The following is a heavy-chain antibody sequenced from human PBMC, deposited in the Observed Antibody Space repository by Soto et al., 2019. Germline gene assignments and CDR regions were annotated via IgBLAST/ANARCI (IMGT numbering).Heavy chain of an antibody. V-gene: IGHV3-49*04. J-gene: IGHJ6*02. D-gene: IGHD2-2*01. Sequence: EVQLVESGGGLVQPGRSLRLSCTASGFTFGDYAMSWVRQAPGKGLEWVGFIRSKAYGGTTEYAASVKGRFTISRDDSKSIAYLQMNSLKTEDTAVYYCTRIPIVVVPAAARYYYYYYGMDVWGQGTTVTVSS. CDR2: IRSKAYGGTT. CDR3: TRIPIVVVPAAARYYYYYYGMDV. CDR1: GFTFGDYA.